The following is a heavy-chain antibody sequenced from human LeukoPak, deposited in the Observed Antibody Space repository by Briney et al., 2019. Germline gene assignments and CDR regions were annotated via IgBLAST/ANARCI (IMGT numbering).Heavy chain of an antibody. J-gene: IGHJ4*02. CDR3: ATGGDTSGYFYYFDS. CDR1: VGSISTYY. V-gene: IGHV4-59*01. CDR2: ISYSAGT. D-gene: IGHD3-22*01. Sequence: PSETLSLTCTVSVGSISTYYWNWIRQPPGKGLEWIGYISYSAGTNYNPSLKSRVTISVDTSKNQFSLKLTSVTAADTAVYYCATGGDTSGYFYYFDSWAQGTLVTVSS.